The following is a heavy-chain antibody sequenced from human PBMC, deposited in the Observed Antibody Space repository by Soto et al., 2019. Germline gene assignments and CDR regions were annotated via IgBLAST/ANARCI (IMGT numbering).Heavy chain of an antibody. CDR1: GGTVTSYY. J-gene: IGHJ4*02. Sequence: SETLSLTCTVSGGTVTSYYWSWIRQPPGKGLEWIGYINYSGSTKYNPSLKSRVTISVDTSKNQFSLKISSVTAADTAVYYCARAAEELDYWGQGTLVTVSS. CDR3: ARAAEELDY. V-gene: IGHV4-59*02. CDR2: INYSGST.